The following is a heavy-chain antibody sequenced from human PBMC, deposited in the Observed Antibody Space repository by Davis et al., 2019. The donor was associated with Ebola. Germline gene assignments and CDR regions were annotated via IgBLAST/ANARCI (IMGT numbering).Heavy chain of an antibody. D-gene: IGHD6-19*01. CDR1: GGSINFYY. CDR3: ARGIRGGWYSFWFDP. J-gene: IGHJ5*02. CDR2: IHDSGST. V-gene: IGHV4-59*01. Sequence: SETLSLTCTVSGGSINFYYWSWIRQSPGKGLEWIGYIHDSGSTNSNPSLKSRVTISVDTSKNQFSLKLSSVTAADTAVYYCARGIRGGWYSFWFDPWGQGTLVTVSS.